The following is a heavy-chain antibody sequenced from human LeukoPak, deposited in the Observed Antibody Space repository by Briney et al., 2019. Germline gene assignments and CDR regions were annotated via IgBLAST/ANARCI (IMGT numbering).Heavy chain of an antibody. CDR1: DGSISNYF. J-gene: IGHJ4*02. CDR2: IYYTVMT. CDR3: ARHGRMVIMSKFSTGIDQ. D-gene: IGHD2-8*01. V-gene: IGHV4-59*08. Sequence: PSEALSLTCTVPDGSISNYFWSWIRQPPGKGLEWIGYIYYTVMTNSNPSLKSRVTISMDTSKNQFSLNLRSVTAADTDIYYCARHGRMVIMSKFSTGIDQWGQGTLVTVSS.